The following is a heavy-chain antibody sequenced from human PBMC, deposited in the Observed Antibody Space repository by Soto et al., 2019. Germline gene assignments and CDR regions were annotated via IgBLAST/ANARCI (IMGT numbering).Heavy chain of an antibody. CDR3: AKLNVVGQWLVNGGGFDY. CDR1: GFTFSSYA. Sequence: GGSLRLSCAASGFTFSSYAMSWVRQAPGKGLEWVSAISGSGGSTYYADSVKGRFTISRDNSKNTLYLKMNSLRAEDTAVYYCAKLNVVGQWLVNGGGFDYWGQGTLVTVSS. V-gene: IGHV3-23*01. J-gene: IGHJ4*02. D-gene: IGHD6-19*01. CDR2: ISGSGGST.